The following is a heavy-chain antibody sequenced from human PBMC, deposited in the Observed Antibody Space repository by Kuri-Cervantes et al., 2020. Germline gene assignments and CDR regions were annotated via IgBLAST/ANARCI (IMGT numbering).Heavy chain of an antibody. CDR1: GYTFTSYT. D-gene: IGHD2-15*01. J-gene: IGHJ1*01. Sequence: ASVKVSCKASGYTFTSYTLHWVRQAPGQRLEWMGWINAGNVNTKYSQKFQGRVTITRDTSASTAYMELSSLRSEDTAVYYCARRPHCSGSTCYSRYFQNWGQGTLVTVSS. V-gene: IGHV1-3*01. CDR3: ARRPHCSGSTCYSRYFQN. CDR2: INAGNVNT.